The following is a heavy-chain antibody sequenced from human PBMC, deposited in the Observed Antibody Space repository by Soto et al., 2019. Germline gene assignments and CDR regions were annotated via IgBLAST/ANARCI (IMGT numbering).Heavy chain of an antibody. CDR3: ARVDVDYYYYYMDV. J-gene: IGHJ6*03. CDR1: GGSISSYY. CDR2: IYYSGST. Sequence: QVQLQESGPGLVKPSETLSLTCTVSGGSISSYYWSWIRQPPGKGLEWIGYIYYSGSTNYNPSLKSRVTISVDTSKNQFSLKLSSVTAADTAVYYCARVDVDYYYYYMDVWGKGTTVTVSS. V-gene: IGHV4-59*01.